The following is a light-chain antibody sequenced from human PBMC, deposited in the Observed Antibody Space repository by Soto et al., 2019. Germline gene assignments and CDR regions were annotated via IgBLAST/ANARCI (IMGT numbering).Light chain of an antibody. Sequence: DIKLTQSPSSLSASVGDSVTITCQASQDINNYLNWYQQKPGKAPKLLIYDASDLEIGVPSRFRGSGSGTDFTLTISSLQPEDIATYYCQQFGDLTFIFGQGTRLEI. V-gene: IGKV1-33*01. CDR1: QDINNY. CDR3: QQFGDLTFI. J-gene: IGKJ5*01. CDR2: DAS.